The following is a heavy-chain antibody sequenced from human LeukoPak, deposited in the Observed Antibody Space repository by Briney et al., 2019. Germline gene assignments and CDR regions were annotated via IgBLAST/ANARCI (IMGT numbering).Heavy chain of an antibody. J-gene: IGHJ4*02. V-gene: IGHV3-23*01. CDR2: ISGSGGST. CDR3: AKDSVYCSSTSCYVY. Sequence: GGTLRLSCAASGFTFSSYAMSWVRQAPGKGLEWVSAISGSGGSTYYADSVKGRFTISRDNSKNTLYLQMNSLRAEDTAVYYCAKDSVYCSSTSCYVYWGQGTLVTVSS. D-gene: IGHD2-2*01. CDR1: GFTFSSYA.